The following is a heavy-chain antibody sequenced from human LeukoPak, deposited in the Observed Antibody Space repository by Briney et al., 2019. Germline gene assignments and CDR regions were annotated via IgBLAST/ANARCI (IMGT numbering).Heavy chain of an antibody. CDR1: GFIFSSYG. V-gene: IGHV3-30*02. Sequence: GGSLRLSCAASGFIFSSYGMHWVRQAPGKGLEWVAFIRYDGSNKYYADSVKGRFTISRDNSKNTLYLQMNSLRAEDTAVYYCARNGDYANLDAFDIWGQGTMVTVSS. J-gene: IGHJ3*02. CDR2: IRYDGSNK. D-gene: IGHD4-17*01. CDR3: ARNGDYANLDAFDI.